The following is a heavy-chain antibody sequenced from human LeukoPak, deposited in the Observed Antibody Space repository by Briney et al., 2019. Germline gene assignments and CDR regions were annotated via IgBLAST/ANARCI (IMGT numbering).Heavy chain of an antibody. J-gene: IGHJ5*02. Sequence: SETLSLTCAVYGGSFSDYYWSWIRQPSRKRLEWIGEINHSGNTNYNPSLKSRVTISVDTSKNQFSLKLSSVTAADTAVYYCARDPYGSGSYYPNWFDPWGQGTLVTVSS. CDR2: INHSGNT. V-gene: IGHV4-34*01. CDR3: ARDPYGSGSYYPNWFDP. CDR1: GGSFSDYY. D-gene: IGHD3-10*01.